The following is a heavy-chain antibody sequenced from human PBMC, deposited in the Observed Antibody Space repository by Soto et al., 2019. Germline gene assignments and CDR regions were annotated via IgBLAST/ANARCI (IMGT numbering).Heavy chain of an antibody. J-gene: IGHJ1*01. D-gene: IGHD3-16*01. Sequence: QVQLVESGGGVVQPGTSLRVSCVGSGFTFRSYVIHWVRQAPGKGLEWVALTSYVGSNKYYDDSVRGRFTISRDNSRNTVDLQMDSLRLEDTGLYYCARWGTTGGLDVWGQGTLVSVSS. CDR2: TSYVGSNK. V-gene: IGHV3-30*19. CDR3: ARWGTTGGLDV. CDR1: GFTFRSYV.